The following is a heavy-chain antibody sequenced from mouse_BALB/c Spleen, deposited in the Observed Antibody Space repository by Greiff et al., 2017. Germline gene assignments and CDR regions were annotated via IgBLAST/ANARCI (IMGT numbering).Heavy chain of an antibody. J-gene: IGHJ3*01. Sequence: VQLQQSGPELVKPGASVKISCKASGYSFTGYFMNWVMQSHGKSLEWIGRINPYNGDTFYNQKFKGKATLTVDKSSSTAHMELRSLASEDSAVYYCARRGNYYEALAYWGQGTLVTVSA. CDR2: INPYNGDT. CDR3: ARRGNYYEALAY. CDR1: GYSFTGYF. V-gene: IGHV1-20*02. D-gene: IGHD1-1*01.